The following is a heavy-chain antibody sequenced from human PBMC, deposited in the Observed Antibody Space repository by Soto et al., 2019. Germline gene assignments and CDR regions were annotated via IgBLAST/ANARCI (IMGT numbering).Heavy chain of an antibody. CDR2: IYSGGST. Sequence: GGSLRLSCAASGFTVSSNYMSWVRQAPGKGLEWVSVIYSGGSTYYADSVKGRFTISRDNSKNTLYLQMNSLRAEDTAVYYSARVVSGSFGYSDYWGQGTLVTVSS. D-gene: IGHD5-12*01. V-gene: IGHV3-66*01. CDR1: GFTVSSNY. J-gene: IGHJ4*02. CDR3: ARVVSGSFGYSDY.